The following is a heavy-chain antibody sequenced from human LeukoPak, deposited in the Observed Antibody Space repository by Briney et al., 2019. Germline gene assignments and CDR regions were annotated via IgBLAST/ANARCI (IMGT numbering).Heavy chain of an antibody. D-gene: IGHD1-1*01. CDR2: ISSSSSYI. CDR3: ARDQGVSQWNDVVGFDY. CDR1: GFTFSSYS. V-gene: IGHV3-21*01. J-gene: IGHJ4*02. Sequence: PGGSLRLSCAASGFTFSSYSMNWVRQAPGKGLEWVSSISSSSSYIYYADSVKGRFTISRDNAKNSLYLQMNSLGAEDTAVYYCARDQGVSQWNDVVGFDYWGQGTLVTVSS.